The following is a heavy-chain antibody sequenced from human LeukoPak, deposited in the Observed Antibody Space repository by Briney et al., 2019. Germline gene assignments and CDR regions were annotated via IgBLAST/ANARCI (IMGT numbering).Heavy chain of an antibody. J-gene: IGHJ4*02. Sequence: GGSLTLSCTASGFTFGDYAMSWVRQAPGKGLEWVGFIRSKTYGGATEYDASVKGRFTISRDDSKSIAYLQMNSLKTEDTAVYYCSRARYDYVWGSYRYADYWGQGTLVTVSS. CDR2: IRSKTYGGAT. D-gene: IGHD3-16*02. CDR3: SRARYDYVWGSYRYADY. V-gene: IGHV3-49*04. CDR1: GFTFGDYA.